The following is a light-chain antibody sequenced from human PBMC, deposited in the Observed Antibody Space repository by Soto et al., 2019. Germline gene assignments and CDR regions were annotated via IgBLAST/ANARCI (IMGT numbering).Light chain of an antibody. CDR1: QSVSSN. CDR2: GAS. V-gene: IGKV3-15*01. CDR3: QQYNNWPLT. J-gene: IGKJ4*01. Sequence: IVMTQSPATLSMSPGERATLSCRASQSVSSNLAWYQQKPGQAPRLLIYGASTRATGIPARFSGSGSGTEFTLIISSLQSEDFAVYYCQQYNNWPLTFGGGTKVDI.